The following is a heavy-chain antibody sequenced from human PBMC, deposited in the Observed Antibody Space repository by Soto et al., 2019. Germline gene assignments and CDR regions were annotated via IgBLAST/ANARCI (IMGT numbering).Heavy chain of an antibody. CDR3: ARGLLGLKGDV. V-gene: IGHV3-13*01. CDR2: IGTAGDT. J-gene: IGHJ6*02. CDR1: GFTFSSYD. D-gene: IGHD3-16*01. Sequence: PGGSLRLSCAASGFTFSSYDMHWVRQATGKGLDWVSAIGTAGDTYYPGSVKGRFTISRENAKNSLYLQMNSLRAEDTAVYYCARGLLGLKGDVWGQGTTVTVSS.